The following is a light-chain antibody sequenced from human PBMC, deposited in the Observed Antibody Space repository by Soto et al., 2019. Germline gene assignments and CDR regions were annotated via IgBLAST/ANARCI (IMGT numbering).Light chain of an antibody. CDR3: SSYAGSNNLHVL. CDR1: SSDVGGYKF. V-gene: IGLV2-8*01. Sequence: QSVLTQPPSASGSPGQSVTISCTGTSSDVGGYKFVSWYQQHPGKAPKLIIYEVIKRPSGVPDRFSGSKSGNTASLTVSGLQAEDEADYYCSSYAGSNNLHVLFGGGTKVTVL. J-gene: IGLJ2*01. CDR2: EVI.